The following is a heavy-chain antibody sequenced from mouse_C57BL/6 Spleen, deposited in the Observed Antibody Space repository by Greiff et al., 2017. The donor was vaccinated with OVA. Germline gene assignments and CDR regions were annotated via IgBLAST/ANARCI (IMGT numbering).Heavy chain of an antibody. Sequence: VQLQQSGPELVKPGASVKISCKASGYTFTDYYMNWVKQSHGKSLEWIGDINPKNGGTSYNQKFKGKGTLTVGKSSSTAYMELRRLTSADSAVYYCARAGGPRTPWFAYWGQGTLVTVSA. CDR1: GYTFTDYY. D-gene: IGHD3-3*01. J-gene: IGHJ3*01. CDR2: INPKNGGT. V-gene: IGHV1-26*01. CDR3: ARAGGPRTPWFAY.